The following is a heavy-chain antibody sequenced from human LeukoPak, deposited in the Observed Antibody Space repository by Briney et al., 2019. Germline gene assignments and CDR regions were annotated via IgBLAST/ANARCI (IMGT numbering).Heavy chain of an antibody. J-gene: IGHJ4*02. CDR3: ARLHLVSSGWYPMADS. CDR1: GGSFCGYY. Sequence: SETLSLTCAVYGGSFCGYYWSWIRQPPGKGLEWIGETNHSGSTNYTPSLKSRVTISVDTSKNQFSLKLSSVTAADTAVYYCARLHLVSSGWYPMADSWGQGTLVTVSS. D-gene: IGHD6-19*01. V-gene: IGHV4-34*01. CDR2: TNHSGST.